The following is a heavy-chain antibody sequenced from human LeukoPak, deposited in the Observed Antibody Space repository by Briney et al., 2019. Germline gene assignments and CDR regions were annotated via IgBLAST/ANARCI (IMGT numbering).Heavy chain of an antibody. J-gene: IGHJ4*01. CDR1: GYPFDNFG. D-gene: IGHD4-17*01. Sequence: VSVKVSCKASGYPFDNFGLTWVRQAPGQGLEWMGWISAYNGNTHYAQKFRGRLTLTTETSTSTAYPELRSLKSDDTAVYYCARDRVGGDLTGVSLYWGQGTLVTVSS. CDR2: ISAYNGNT. CDR3: ARDRVGGDLTGVSLY. V-gene: IGHV1-18*01.